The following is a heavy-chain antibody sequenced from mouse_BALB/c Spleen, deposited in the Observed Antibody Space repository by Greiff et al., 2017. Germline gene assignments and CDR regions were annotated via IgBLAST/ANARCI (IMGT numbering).Heavy chain of an antibody. D-gene: IGHD1-2*01. CDR2: IWAGGST. J-gene: IGHJ1*01. V-gene: IGHV2-9*02. CDR1: GFSLTSYG. Sequence: VMLVESGPGLVAPSQSLSITCTVSGFSLTSYGVHWVRQPPGKGLEWLGVIWAGGSTNYNSALMSRLSISKDNSKSQVFLKMNSLQTDDTAMYYCASTAVDWYFDVWGAGTTVTVSS. CDR3: ASTAVDWYFDV.